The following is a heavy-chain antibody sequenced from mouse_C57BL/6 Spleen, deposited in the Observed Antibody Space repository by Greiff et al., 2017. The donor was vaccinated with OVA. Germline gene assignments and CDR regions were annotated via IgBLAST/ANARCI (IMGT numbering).Heavy chain of an antibody. J-gene: IGHJ2*01. CDR3: ARYDYDYDGDY. Sequence: VQLQQSGPELVKPGASVKISCKASGYSFTSYYIHWVKQRPGQGLEWIGWIYPGSGNTKYNEKFKGKATLTADTSSSTAYMQLSSLTSEDSAVYYCARYDYDYDGDYWGQGTTLTVSS. D-gene: IGHD2-4*01. CDR2: IYPGSGNT. CDR1: GYSFTSYY. V-gene: IGHV1-66*01.